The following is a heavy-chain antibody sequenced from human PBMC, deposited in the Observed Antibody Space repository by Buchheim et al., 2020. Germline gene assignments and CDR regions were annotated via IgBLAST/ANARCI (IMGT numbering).Heavy chain of an antibody. V-gene: IGHV4-59*01. CDR1: GGSISSYY. Sequence: QVQLQESGPGLVKPSETLSLTCTVSGGSISSYYWSWIRQPPGKGLEWIGYIYYSGSTNYNPSLKGRVTISVDTSKNQFSLKLSSVTAADTAVYYCASLGTGDTAMAGLYYYHMDVWGKGTT. J-gene: IGHJ6*03. D-gene: IGHD5-18*01. CDR3: ASLGTGDTAMAGLYYYHMDV. CDR2: IYYSGST.